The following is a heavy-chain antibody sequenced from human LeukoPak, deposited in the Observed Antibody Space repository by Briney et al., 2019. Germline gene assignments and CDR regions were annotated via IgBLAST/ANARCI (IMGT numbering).Heavy chain of an antibody. D-gene: IGHD3-10*01. Sequence: AGGSLRLSCAASGFTFNNAWMNWVRQVPGKGLEWVCRIKGKIDGGKTDYAGPVQGRFAISRDDSKNTMFLQMNSLKTEDTAVYYCATGPLIMVQGGRGSLDFWGQGSLVTVSS. V-gene: IGHV3-15*01. J-gene: IGHJ4*02. CDR3: ATGPLIMVQGGRGSLDF. CDR1: GFTFNNAW. CDR2: IKGKIDGGKT.